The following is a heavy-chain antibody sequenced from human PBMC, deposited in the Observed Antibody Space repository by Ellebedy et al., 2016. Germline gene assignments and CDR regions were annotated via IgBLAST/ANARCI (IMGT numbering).Heavy chain of an antibody. D-gene: IGHD1-14*01. J-gene: IGHJ4*02. CDR3: ARGNEIPGPEPLDN. CDR2: IKQDGSQK. CDR1: GFTFRNSW. V-gene: IGHV3-7*01. Sequence: GESLKISCAGSGFTFRNSWMTWVRQAPGKGLEWVASIKQDGSQKDYVDSVKGRFTISRDNSKNTLYLQMNNLRAEDTALYYCARGNEIPGPEPLDNWGQGTLVTVSS.